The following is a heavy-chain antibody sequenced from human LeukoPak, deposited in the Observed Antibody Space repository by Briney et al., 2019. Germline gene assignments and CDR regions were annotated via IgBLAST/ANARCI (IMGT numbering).Heavy chain of an antibody. J-gene: IGHJ6*03. D-gene: IGHD3-10*01. CDR3: ARRTPGLWFGHFYFYMDV. CDR1: GGSFSGYY. Sequence: SETLSLNYTVSGGSFSGYYWTWIRQSVGKGLEWIGEINHSGNSDSNPSLKSRVTLAVDTSKRQVSLRLTSMTAADTAVYYCARRTPGLWFGHFYFYMDVWGKGTTVIVSS. CDR2: INHSGNS. V-gene: IGHV4-34*01.